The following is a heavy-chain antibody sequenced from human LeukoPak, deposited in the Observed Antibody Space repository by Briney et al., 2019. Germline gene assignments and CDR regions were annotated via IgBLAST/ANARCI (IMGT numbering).Heavy chain of an antibody. CDR1: GFTVSSNS. CDR3: AKAYPTGQDY. CDR2: IYSDNT. J-gene: IGHJ4*02. D-gene: IGHD3-10*01. Sequence: GGSLRLSCTVSGFTVSSNSMSWVRQAPGKGLEWVSFIYSDNTHYSDSVKGRFTISRDNSKNTLYLQMNSLRAEDTAVYYCAKAYPTGQDYWGQGALVTVSS. V-gene: IGHV3-53*01.